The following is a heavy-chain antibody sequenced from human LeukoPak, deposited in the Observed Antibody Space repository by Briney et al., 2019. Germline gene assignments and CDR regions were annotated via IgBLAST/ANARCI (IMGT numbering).Heavy chain of an antibody. Sequence: PSETLSLTCTVSGGSISSGGYYWSWIRQPPGKGLEWIGYIHHSGSTYYNPSLKSRVTISVDRSKNQFSLKLSSVTAADTAVYYCARDKSLDYWGQGTLVTVSS. V-gene: IGHV4-30-2*01. J-gene: IGHJ4*02. CDR3: ARDKSLDY. CDR2: IHHSGST. CDR1: GGSISSGGYY.